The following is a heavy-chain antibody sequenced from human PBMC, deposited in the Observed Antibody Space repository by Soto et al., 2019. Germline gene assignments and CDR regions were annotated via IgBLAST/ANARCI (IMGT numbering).Heavy chain of an antibody. CDR3: ARESDPRYCSSTSCYHYGMDV. D-gene: IGHD2-2*01. CDR1: GYTFTSYG. V-gene: IGHV1-18*01. CDR2: ISAYNGNT. Sequence: ASVKVSCKASGYTFTSYGISWVRQAPGQGLEWMGWISAYNGNTNYAQKLQGRVTMTTDTSTSTAYMELRSLRSDDTAVYYCARESDPRYCSSTSCYHYGMDVWGQ. J-gene: IGHJ6*02.